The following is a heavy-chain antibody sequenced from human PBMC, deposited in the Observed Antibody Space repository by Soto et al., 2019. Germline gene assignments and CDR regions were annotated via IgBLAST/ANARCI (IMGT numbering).Heavy chain of an antibody. V-gene: IGHV4-30-4*01. D-gene: IGHD3-10*01. CDR3: ARIVGTMVRGVIIHYGMDF. CDR1: GGSISSGDYY. Sequence: SETLSLTCTVSGGSISSGDYYWSWIRQPPGKGLEWIGYIYYSGSTYYNPSLKSRVTISVDTSKNQFSLKLSSVTAADTAVYYCARIVGTMVRGVIIHYGMDFWGQGTTVTVSS. J-gene: IGHJ6*02. CDR2: IYYSGST.